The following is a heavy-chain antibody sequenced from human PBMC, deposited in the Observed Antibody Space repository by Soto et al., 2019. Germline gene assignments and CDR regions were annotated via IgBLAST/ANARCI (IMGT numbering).Heavy chain of an antibody. CDR2: ISGSGGST. Sequence: HPGGSLRLSCAASGFTFSSYAMSWVRQAPGKGLEWVSAISGSGGSTYYADSVKGRFTISRDNSKNTLYLQMNSLRAEDTAVYYCAKKGTGTRSSAVARGSYYFDYWGQGTLVTVSS. CDR3: AKKGTGTRSSAVARGSYYFDY. J-gene: IGHJ4*02. CDR1: GFTFSSYA. D-gene: IGHD6-19*01. V-gene: IGHV3-23*01.